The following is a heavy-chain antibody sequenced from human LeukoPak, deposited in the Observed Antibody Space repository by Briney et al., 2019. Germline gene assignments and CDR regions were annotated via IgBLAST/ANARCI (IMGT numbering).Heavy chain of an antibody. D-gene: IGHD3-22*01. CDR2: ISYDGSNK. CDR1: GFTFSSYG. Sequence: GGSLRLSCAASGFTFSSYGMHWVRQAPGKGLEWVAVISYDGSNKYYADSVKGRFTISRDNSKNTLYLQMNSLRAEDTAVYYCARELITMIDDRYFDLWGRGTLVTVSS. CDR3: ARELITMIDDRYFDL. J-gene: IGHJ2*01. V-gene: IGHV3-30*03.